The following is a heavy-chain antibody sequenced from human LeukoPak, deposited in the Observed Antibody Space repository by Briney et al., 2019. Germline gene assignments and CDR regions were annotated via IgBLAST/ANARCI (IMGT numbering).Heavy chain of an antibody. CDR1: GFTFSSYA. CDR3: AKRGRYYFDQ. V-gene: IGHV3-23*01. CDR2: ITASGGT. Sequence: GGSLRLSCAASGFTFSSYAMSWVRQAPGRGLEWVSTITASGGTYYADSLEGRFTISRDTSKNTLYLQTNSLRAEDTAVYYCAKRGRYYFDQWGQGTLVTVSS. J-gene: IGHJ4*02.